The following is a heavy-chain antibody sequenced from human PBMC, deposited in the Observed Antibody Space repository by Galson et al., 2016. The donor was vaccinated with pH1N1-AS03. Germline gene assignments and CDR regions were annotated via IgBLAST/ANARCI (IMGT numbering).Heavy chain of an antibody. CDR2: INNDGSRT. CDR3: TRAGIATAESWKQIDS. D-gene: IGHD6-25*01. V-gene: IGHV3-74*01. CDR1: GFTITTYW. J-gene: IGHJ4*02. Sequence: SLRLSCAASGFTITTYWMDWVRQVPGKGLVWVSRINNDGSRTFYADSVKGRFTISRDNAKNTLDLQMNSLRAEDTAVYYCTRAGIATAESWKQIDSWGQGTLVTVSS.